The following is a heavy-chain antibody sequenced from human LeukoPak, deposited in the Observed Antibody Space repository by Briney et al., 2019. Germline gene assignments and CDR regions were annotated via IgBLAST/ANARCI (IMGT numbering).Heavy chain of an antibody. D-gene: IGHD1-26*01. CDR2: VSSDGRNT. J-gene: IGHJ4*02. CDR3: ARQEVGAHPFDY. V-gene: IGHV3-74*01. CDR1: GFTFSRYW. Sequence: GGSLRLSCAASGFTFSRYWMHWVRQAPGKGLVWVSRVSSDGRNTIYADSVKGRFTVSRDNAKNTLYVQMNSLRAEDTAVYYCARQEVGAHPFDYWGQGTLVTVSS.